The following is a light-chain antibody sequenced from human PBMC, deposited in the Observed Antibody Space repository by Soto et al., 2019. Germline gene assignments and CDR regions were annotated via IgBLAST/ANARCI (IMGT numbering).Light chain of an antibody. Sequence: DIQMTQSPSSLSASVGDRVTITCQASQDISNYLNWYQQKPGKAPKLLIYDASNLETAVPSRFSGSGSGTDFTFTISSLQPEDIATYYCQQYDNLPHFGPGTKVDIK. V-gene: IGKV1-33*01. CDR2: DAS. CDR3: QQYDNLPH. CDR1: QDISNY. J-gene: IGKJ3*01.